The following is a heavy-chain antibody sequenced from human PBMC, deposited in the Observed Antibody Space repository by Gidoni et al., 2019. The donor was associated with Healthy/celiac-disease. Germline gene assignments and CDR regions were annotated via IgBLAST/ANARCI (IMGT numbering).Heavy chain of an antibody. CDR1: GGPFSSYT. CDR3: AREPKIEVTGDY. J-gene: IGHJ4*02. CDR2: IIPILGIA. Sequence: QVQLVQSGAEVKKPGSSVKVSCKASGGPFSSYTISWVRQAPGQGLEWMGRIIPILGIANYAQKFQGRVTITADKSTSTAYMELSSLRSEDTAVYYCAREPKIEVTGDYWGQGTLVTVSS. V-gene: IGHV1-69*08. D-gene: IGHD4-4*01.